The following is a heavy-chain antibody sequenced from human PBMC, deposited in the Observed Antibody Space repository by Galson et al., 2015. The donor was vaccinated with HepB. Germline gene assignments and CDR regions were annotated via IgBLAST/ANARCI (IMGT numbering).Heavy chain of an antibody. J-gene: IGHJ5*02. CDR2: ISAYNGHT. Sequence: SVKVSCKASSYTFTSYGITWVRQAPGQGLEWMGWISAYNGHTNYAQKLKGRVTMTTDTSTSTAYMELRSLRSDDTAVYYCARDMGRQVGNWFDPWGQGTLVTVSS. CDR3: ARDMGRQVGNWFDP. CDR1: SYTFTSYG. D-gene: IGHD3-16*01. V-gene: IGHV1-18*04.